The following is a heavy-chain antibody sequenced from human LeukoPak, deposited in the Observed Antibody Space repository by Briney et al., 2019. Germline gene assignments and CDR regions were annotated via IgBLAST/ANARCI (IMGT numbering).Heavy chain of an antibody. V-gene: IGHV3-11*06. CDR1: GFTFSVYY. J-gene: IGHJ4*02. Sequence: PVGCLRLSRALSGFTFSVYYRSWIRQAPGEGLEWVSYISSSSSYTNYANSVKGRFPISRDNAKSSLYLQMNSLRAEDTAVYYCAIGGSSWYDYWGQGTLVTVSS. CDR3: AIGGSSWYDY. D-gene: IGHD6-13*01. CDR2: ISSSSSYT.